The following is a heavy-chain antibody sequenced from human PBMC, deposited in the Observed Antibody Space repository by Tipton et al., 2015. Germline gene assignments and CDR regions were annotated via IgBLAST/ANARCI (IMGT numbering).Heavy chain of an antibody. Sequence: QLVQPGPEVKKLGASVNVSCKASGYTFIDYHIQWVRQAPGQGLEWMGWINPNSGGTNYAQKFQGRVTVTRDTSISTAYMELSRLRSDDTAVYYCARERFVWGRPTYGMDVWGQGTTVTVSS. CDR1: GYTFIDYH. V-gene: IGHV1-2*02. D-gene: IGHD3-16*01. CDR2: INPNSGGT. J-gene: IGHJ6*02. CDR3: ARERFVWGRPTYGMDV.